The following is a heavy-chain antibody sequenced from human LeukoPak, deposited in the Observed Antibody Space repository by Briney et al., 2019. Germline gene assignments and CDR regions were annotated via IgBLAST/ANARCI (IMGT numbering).Heavy chain of an antibody. CDR2: IYTSGST. CDR3: ARDYFGVGPLYYYYYMDV. CDR1: AGSISSYY. J-gene: IGHJ6*03. Sequence: SETLSLTCTGSAGSISSYYWSWLGQPAGKGLEGIGRIYTSGSTNYNPSLKSRVTMSVDTSKYQFSLKLSSVAAADTAVYYCARDYFGVGPLYYYYYMDVWGKGTTVTVSS. V-gene: IGHV4-4*07. D-gene: IGHD3-3*01.